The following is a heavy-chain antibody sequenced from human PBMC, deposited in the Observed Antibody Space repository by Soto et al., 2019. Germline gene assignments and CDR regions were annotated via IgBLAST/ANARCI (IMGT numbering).Heavy chain of an antibody. CDR3: ARDPTSYGMDV. V-gene: IGHV1-3*01. CDR1: GYTSTSYA. J-gene: IGHJ6*02. CDR2: INAGNGNT. Sequence: ASVKVSCKASGYTSTSYAMHWVRQAPGQRLEWMGWINAGNGNTKYSQKFQGRVTITRDTSASTAYMELSSLRSEDTAVYYCARDPTSYGMDVWGQGTTVNVSS.